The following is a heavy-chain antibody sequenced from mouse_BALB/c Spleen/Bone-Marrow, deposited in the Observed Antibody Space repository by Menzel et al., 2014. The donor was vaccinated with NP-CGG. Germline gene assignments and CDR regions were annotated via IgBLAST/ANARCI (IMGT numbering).Heavy chain of an antibody. V-gene: IGHV7-3*02. CDR2: IRNKAYGYTT. CDR1: GFTFTDYY. CDR3: ARFPMDY. J-gene: IGHJ4*01. Sequence: EVKLTESGGGLVQPGGSLRLSCTTSGFTFTDYYMSWVRQPPGKALEWLAFIRNKAYGYTTEYSASVRGRFTISRDNSQSILYLQMNTLRAEDSATYYCARFPMDYWGQGTSVTVSS.